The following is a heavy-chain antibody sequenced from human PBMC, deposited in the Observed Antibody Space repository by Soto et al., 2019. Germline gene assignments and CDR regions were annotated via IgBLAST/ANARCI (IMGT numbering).Heavy chain of an antibody. CDR1: GFTFSSYA. J-gene: IGHJ4*02. CDR3: AKDGYSSTHYFDY. D-gene: IGHD6-13*01. CDR2: ISGSGGST. V-gene: IGHV3-23*01. Sequence: PGVSLRLSCAASGFTFSSYAMSWVRQAPGKGLEWVSAISGSGGSTYYADSVKGRFTISRDNSKNTLYLQMNSLRAEDTAVYYCAKDGYSSTHYFDYWGQGTLVTVSS.